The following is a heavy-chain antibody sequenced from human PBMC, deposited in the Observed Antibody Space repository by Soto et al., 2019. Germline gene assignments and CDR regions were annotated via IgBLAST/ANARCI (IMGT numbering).Heavy chain of an antibody. CDR2: ISYDGSNK. D-gene: IGHD6-13*01. CDR1: GFTFSSYA. CDR3: ARDHRRQLNYYYGMDV. V-gene: IGHV3-30-3*01. J-gene: IGHJ6*02. Sequence: GGSLRLSCAASGFTFSSYAMHWVRQAPGKGLEWVAVISYDGSNKYYADSVKGRFTISRDNSKNTLYLQMNSLRAEDTAVYYCARDHRRQLNYYYGMDVWGQGTTVTVSS.